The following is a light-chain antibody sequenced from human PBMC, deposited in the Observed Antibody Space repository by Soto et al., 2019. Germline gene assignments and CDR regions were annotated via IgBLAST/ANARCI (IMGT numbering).Light chain of an antibody. Sequence: QSVLTQPPSVSGAPGQRVTISCTGSSSNIGAGYDVHWYQQLPGTAPKLLIYGNSNRPSGVPDRFSGSKSGNTASLTISELQAEDEADYYCTSFTTISTGVFGGGTKVTVL. CDR1: SSNIGAGYD. CDR3: TSFTTISTGV. V-gene: IGLV1-40*01. J-gene: IGLJ3*02. CDR2: GNS.